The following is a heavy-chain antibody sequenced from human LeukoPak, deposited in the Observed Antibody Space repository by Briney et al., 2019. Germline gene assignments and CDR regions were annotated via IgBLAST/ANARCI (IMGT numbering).Heavy chain of an antibody. Sequence: GGSVRLSCAASGFSFSNYSMNWVRQTPGKGLEWVSSISSRSTYIYYADSVKGRFTISRDNAKNSLYLQMNSLRAEDTAVYYCAREPTAMILWGQGTLVTVSS. V-gene: IGHV3-21*01. CDR1: GFSFSNYS. J-gene: IGHJ4*02. CDR3: AREPTAMIL. CDR2: ISSRSTYI. D-gene: IGHD5-18*01.